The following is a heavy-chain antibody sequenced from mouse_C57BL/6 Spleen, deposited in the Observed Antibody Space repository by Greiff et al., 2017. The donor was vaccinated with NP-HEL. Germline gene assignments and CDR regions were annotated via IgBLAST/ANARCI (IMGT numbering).Heavy chain of an antibody. CDR2: SRNKANDYTT. Sequence: DVHLVDSGGGLVQSGRSLRLSCATSGFTFSDFYMEWVRQAPGKGLEWIAASRNKANDYTTEYSASVKGRFIVSRDTSQSILYLQMNALRAEDTAIYYCATYDGYYGYAMDYWGQGTSVTVSS. J-gene: IGHJ4*01. CDR1: GFTFSDFY. V-gene: IGHV7-1*01. CDR3: ATYDGYYGYAMDY. D-gene: IGHD2-3*01.